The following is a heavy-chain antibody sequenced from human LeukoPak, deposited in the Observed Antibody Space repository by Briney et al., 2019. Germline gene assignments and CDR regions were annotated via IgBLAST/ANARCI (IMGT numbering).Heavy chain of an antibody. CDR2: IYGSGST. Sequence: SETLSLTCNVTGASISSWYWSWIRQPPGKGLKWIGDIYGSGSTNYNPSLKSRVSMSADTSKNQISLNLKFVTAADTAVYYCARDGPWKSDVWGRGTLVTVSS. CDR1: GASISSWY. V-gene: IGHV4-59*01. J-gene: IGHJ4*02. D-gene: IGHD1-1*01. CDR3: ARDGPWKSDV.